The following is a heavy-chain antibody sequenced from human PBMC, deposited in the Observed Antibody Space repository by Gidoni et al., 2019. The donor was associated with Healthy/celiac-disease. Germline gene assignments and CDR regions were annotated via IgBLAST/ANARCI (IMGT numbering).Heavy chain of an antibody. D-gene: IGHD6-6*01. V-gene: IGHV3-66*02. J-gene: IGHJ6*02. Sequence: EVQLVESGGGLVQPGGSLRLSCAASGFTVSGNYMSWVRQAPGKGLEWVSVIYSGGSTYYADSVKGRFTISRDNSKNTLYLQMNSLRAEDTAVYYCAREPIAARDEYYYGMDVWGQGTTVTVSS. CDR1: GFTVSGNY. CDR2: IYSGGST. CDR3: AREPIAARDEYYYGMDV.